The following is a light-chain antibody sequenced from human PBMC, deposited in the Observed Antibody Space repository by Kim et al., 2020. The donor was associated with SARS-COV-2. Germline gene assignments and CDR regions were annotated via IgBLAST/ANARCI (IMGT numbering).Light chain of an antibody. V-gene: IGLV3-9*01. CDR3: QVWDSSVV. Sequence: VSVARGKTARITCGGNNIGSKNVHWYQQKPGQAPVLVSYRDSNRPSGIPERFSGSNSGNTATLTISRAQAGDEADYYCQVWDSSVVFGGGTKLTVL. CDR2: RDS. CDR1: NIGSKN. J-gene: IGLJ2*01.